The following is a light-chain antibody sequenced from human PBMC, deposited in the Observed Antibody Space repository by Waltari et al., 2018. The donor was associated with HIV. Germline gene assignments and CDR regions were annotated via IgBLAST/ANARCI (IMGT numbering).Light chain of an antibody. V-gene: IGKV4-1*01. CDR1: QSVLHSSINKNY. J-gene: IGKJ1*01. CDR3: QQYYSSPWT. CDR2: WAS. Sequence: DIVMTQSPDSLPVSLGERATINCKSSQSVLHSSINKNYLAWYQQKPGQPPRLLIYWASTRESGVPDRFSGSGSGTDFTLTISSLQAEDVAVYYCQQYYSSPWTFGQGTKVEIK.